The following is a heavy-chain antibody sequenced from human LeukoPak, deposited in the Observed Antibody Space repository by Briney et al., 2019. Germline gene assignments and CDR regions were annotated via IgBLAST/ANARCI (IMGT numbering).Heavy chain of an antibody. Sequence: ASVKVPCKASGYTFTSYDINWVRQATGQGLEWMGWMNPNSGNTGYAQKFQGRVTMTRNTSISTAYMELSSLRSEDTAVYYCARGKQLVRGNWFDPWGQGTLVTVSS. D-gene: IGHD6-13*01. V-gene: IGHV1-8*01. J-gene: IGHJ5*02. CDR2: MNPNSGNT. CDR3: ARGKQLVRGNWFDP. CDR1: GYTFTSYD.